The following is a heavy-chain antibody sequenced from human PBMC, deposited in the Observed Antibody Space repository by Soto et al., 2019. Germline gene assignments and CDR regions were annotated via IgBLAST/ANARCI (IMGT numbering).Heavy chain of an antibody. CDR2: IYHSGST. J-gene: IGHJ4*02. D-gene: IGHD6-13*01. CDR3: ARVIRSSWYFDF. V-gene: IGHV4-30-2*01. CDR1: GGSISSGGYS. Sequence: PSETLSLTCAVSGGSISSGGYSWSWIRQPPGKGLEWIGYIYHSGSTYYNPSLKSRVTISVDRSKNQFSLKLISVTAADTAVYYCARVIRSSWYFDFWGQGTQVTVSS.